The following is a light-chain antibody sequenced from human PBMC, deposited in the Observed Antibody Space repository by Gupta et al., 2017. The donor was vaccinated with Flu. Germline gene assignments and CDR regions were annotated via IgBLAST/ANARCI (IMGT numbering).Light chain of an antibody. CDR1: QSVSSY. V-gene: IGKV3-11*01. Sequence: EIVLTQSPATLSLSPGERATLSCRASQSVSSYLAWYQQKPGQAPRLLIYDASNRATGIPARFGGSGSGTDFTLTISSLEPEDFAVYYCQQRSNWPRGLTFGGGTKVEIK. CDR3: QQRSNWPRGLT. CDR2: DAS. J-gene: IGKJ4*01.